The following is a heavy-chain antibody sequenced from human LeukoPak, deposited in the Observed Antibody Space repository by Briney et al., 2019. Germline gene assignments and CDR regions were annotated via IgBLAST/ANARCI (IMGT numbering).Heavy chain of an antibody. D-gene: IGHD5-12*01. CDR1: GGSISSYY. CDR3: ARLQTYTGYEDFDY. V-gene: IGHV4-34*01. Sequence: NPSETLSLTCTVSGGSISSYYWSWIRQPPGKGLEWIGEINQSGSTNYNPSLKSRVTLSVDTSKNQFSLKLNSVTAADTAVYYCARLQTYTGYEDFDYWGQGTLVTVSS. J-gene: IGHJ4*02. CDR2: INQSGST.